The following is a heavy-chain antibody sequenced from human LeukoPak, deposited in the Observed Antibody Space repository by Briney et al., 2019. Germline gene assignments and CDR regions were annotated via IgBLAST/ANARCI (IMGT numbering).Heavy chain of an antibody. CDR1: GGSFSGYH. CDR2: INHSGST. V-gene: IGHV4-34*01. CDR3: ARVRRRSGYYFDY. J-gene: IGHJ4*02. Sequence: SETLSLTCAVYGGSFSGYHWSWIRQPPGKGLEWIGEINHSGSTNYNPSLKSRVTISVDTSKNQFSLKLSSVTAADTAVYYCARVRRRSGYYFDYWGQGTLVTVSS. D-gene: IGHD3-10*01.